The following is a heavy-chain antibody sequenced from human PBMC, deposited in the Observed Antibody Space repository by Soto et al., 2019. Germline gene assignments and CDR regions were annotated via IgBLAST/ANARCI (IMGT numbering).Heavy chain of an antibody. CDR1: GGSISNSF. Sequence: QVQLQESGPGLVKPSETLSLTCTISGGSISNSFWGWIRQSPGRGLEWIGNILYSGTTNYNPSLKSRVTISLDTSKSQFSLNLTSMSAADTGVYFCARAIGLNYGRGTLDVWGQGTTVTVSS. V-gene: IGHV4-59*01. J-gene: IGHJ6*02. CDR3: ARAIGLNYGRGTLDV. D-gene: IGHD3-10*02. CDR2: ILYSGTT.